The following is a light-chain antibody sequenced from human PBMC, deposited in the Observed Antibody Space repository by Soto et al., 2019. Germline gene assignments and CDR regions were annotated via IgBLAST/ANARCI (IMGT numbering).Light chain of an antibody. Sequence: EIVMTQSPATLSVSPGERATLSCRASQSIMFSLAWYQQKPGQAPRLLISGASTRATGIPARFSGSGSGKEFTLTISSLQSEDFAVYYCQQYYDWPPLTFXGGTKLDIK. V-gene: IGKV3-15*01. CDR2: GAS. CDR1: QSIMFS. CDR3: QQYYDWPPLT. J-gene: IGKJ4*01.